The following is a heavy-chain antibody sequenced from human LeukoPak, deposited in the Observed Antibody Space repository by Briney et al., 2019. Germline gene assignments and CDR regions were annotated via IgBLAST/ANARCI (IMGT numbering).Heavy chain of an antibody. J-gene: IGHJ4*02. V-gene: IGHV3-33*01. D-gene: IGHD3-22*01. CDR2: IWYDGSNK. Sequence: SGRFLRLSCAASGFTFSSYGMHWVRQAPGKGLEWVAVIWYDGSNKYYADSVKGRFTISRDNSKNTLYLQMNSLRAEDTAVYYCAREDSGYVNDYYDSSGYYPDYWGQGTLVTVSS. CDR1: GFTFSSYG. CDR3: AREDSGYVNDYYDSSGYYPDY.